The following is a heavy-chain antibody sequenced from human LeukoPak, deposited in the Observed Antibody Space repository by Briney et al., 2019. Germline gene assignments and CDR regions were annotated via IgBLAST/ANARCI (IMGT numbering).Heavy chain of an antibody. V-gene: IGHV5-51*01. J-gene: IGHJ4*02. D-gene: IGHD3-22*01. Sequence: GESLKISCKGSGYKFTNYWIGWVRQMPGKGLEWMGTIYPGDSDTRYSPSFQGQVTFSADQSISTAYLQWSSLKASDTGIYYGTRYDNSGYYFEFWGQGTLVTVSS. CDR3: TRYDNSGYYFEF. CDR1: GYKFTNYW. CDR2: IYPGDSDT.